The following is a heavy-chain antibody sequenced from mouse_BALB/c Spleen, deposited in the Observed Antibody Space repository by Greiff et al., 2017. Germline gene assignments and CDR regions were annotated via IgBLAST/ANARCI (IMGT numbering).Heavy chain of an antibody. CDR3: ARNDGWYFDV. CDR1: GFTFSSFG. J-gene: IGHJ1*01. V-gene: IGHV5-17*02. CDR2: ISSGSSTI. D-gene: IGHD2-3*01. Sequence: EVKLMESGGGLVQPGGSRKLSCAASGFTFSSFGMHWVRQAPEKGLEWVAYISSGSSTIYYADTVKGRFTISRDNPKNTLFLQMTSLRSEDTAMYYCARNDGWYFDVWGAGTTVTVSS.